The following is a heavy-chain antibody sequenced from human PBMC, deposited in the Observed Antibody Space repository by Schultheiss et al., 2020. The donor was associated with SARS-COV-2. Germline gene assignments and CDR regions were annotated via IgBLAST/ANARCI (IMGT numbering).Heavy chain of an antibody. D-gene: IGHD3-10*01. J-gene: IGHJ4*02. CDR2: VYNTGHT. CDR3: ARDLGESGGY. V-gene: IGHV4-61*01. CDR1: GASVRSGSYY. Sequence: SQTLTLTCRVSGASVRSGSYYWTWIRQPPGKSLEWIGYVYNTGHTNSKSSLESRVTISVDTSKNLFSLTLTSVTPADTAMYYCARDLGESGGYWGQGTLVTVSS.